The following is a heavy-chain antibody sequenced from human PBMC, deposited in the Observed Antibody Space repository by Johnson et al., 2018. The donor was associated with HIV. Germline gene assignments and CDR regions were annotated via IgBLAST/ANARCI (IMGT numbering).Heavy chain of an antibody. J-gene: IGHJ3*02. D-gene: IGHD3/OR15-3a*01. CDR1: GFTVSSNY. CDR3: ARDDLAFDI. V-gene: IGHV3-30-3*01. CDR2: MSYDGGNK. Sequence: QVQLVESGGGLVQPGGSLRLSCAASGFTVSSNYMNWVRQAPGKGLEWVAFMSYDGGNKHYADSVKGRFTISRDNAKNSLYLQLNSLRAEDTAVYYCARDDLAFDIWGQGTMVTVSS.